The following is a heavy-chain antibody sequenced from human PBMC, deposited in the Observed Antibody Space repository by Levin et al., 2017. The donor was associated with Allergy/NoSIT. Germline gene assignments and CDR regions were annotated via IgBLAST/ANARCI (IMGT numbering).Heavy chain of an antibody. D-gene: IGHD1-26*01. J-gene: IGHJ4*02. Sequence: SLKISCTASGFTFDDYAMHWVRQVPGRCLEWLSGITWNSDNKGYADSVKGRITISRDNAKNSLYLQMNSLTPEDTAFYYCAGLGAGLDYWGQGILVTVSS. V-gene: IGHV3-9*01. CDR3: AGLGAGLDY. CDR2: ITWNSDNK. CDR1: GFTFDDYA.